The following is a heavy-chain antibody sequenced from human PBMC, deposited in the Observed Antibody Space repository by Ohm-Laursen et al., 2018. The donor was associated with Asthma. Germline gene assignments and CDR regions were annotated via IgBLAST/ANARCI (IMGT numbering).Heavy chain of an antibody. CDR1: GFTFRSYA. V-gene: IGHV3-30-3*01. Sequence: SLRLSCAASGFTFRSYAMHWVRQAPGKGLEWVSIITSDGSWTSYADSVKGRFTISRDNSKNTLYMQMNSLRAEDTAVYYCARGIGYCTGGVCYSDWFDPWGQGTLVTVSS. CDR3: ARGIGYCTGGVCYSDWFDP. D-gene: IGHD2-8*02. J-gene: IGHJ5*02. CDR2: ITSDGSWT.